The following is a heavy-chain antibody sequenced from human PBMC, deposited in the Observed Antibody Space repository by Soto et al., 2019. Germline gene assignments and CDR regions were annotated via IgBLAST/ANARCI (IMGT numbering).Heavy chain of an antibody. J-gene: IGHJ6*02. CDR2: IIPIFGTA. D-gene: IGHD3-9*01. Sequence: ASVKVSCKASGGTFSSYAISWARQAPGQGLEWMGGIIPIFGTANYAQKFQGRVTITADESTSTAYMELSSLRSEDTAVYYCARSNLGDYDIAYYYGMDVWGQGTTVTVSS. V-gene: IGHV1-69*13. CDR1: GGTFSSYA. CDR3: ARSNLGDYDIAYYYGMDV.